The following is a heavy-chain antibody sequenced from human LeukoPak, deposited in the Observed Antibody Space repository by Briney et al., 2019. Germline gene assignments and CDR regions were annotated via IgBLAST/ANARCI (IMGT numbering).Heavy chain of an antibody. CDR1: GGSFSGYY. CDR3: ARVSFWRLRYCSGGSCRTAEYFQH. J-gene: IGHJ1*01. CDR2: INHSGST. Sequence: PSETLSLTCAVYGGSFSGYYWSWIRQPPGKGLEWIGEINHSGSTNYNPSLKSRVTISVDTSKNQFSLKLSSVTAADTAVYYCARVSFWRLRYCSGGSCRTAEYFQHWGQGTLVTVSS. V-gene: IGHV4-34*01. D-gene: IGHD2-15*01.